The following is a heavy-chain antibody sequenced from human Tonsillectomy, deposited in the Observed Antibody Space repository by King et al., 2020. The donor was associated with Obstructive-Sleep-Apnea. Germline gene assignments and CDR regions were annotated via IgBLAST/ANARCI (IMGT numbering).Heavy chain of an antibody. CDR2: IYYSGST. CDR1: GGSISSSSYY. CDR3: ARETGEGSSSSGYWFDP. D-gene: IGHD6-6*01. J-gene: IGHJ5*02. V-gene: IGHV4-39*07. Sequence: QLQESGPGLVKPSETLSLTCTVSGGSISSSSYYWGWIRQPPGKGLEWIGSIYYSGSTYYNPSLKSRVTISVDTSKNQFSLKLSSVTAADTAVYYCARETGEGSSSSGYWFDPWGQGTLGTVSS.